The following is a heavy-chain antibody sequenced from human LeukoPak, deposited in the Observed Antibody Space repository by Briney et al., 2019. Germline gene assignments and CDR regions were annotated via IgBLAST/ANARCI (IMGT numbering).Heavy chain of an antibody. CDR1: GLTFSTYA. Sequence: GGSLRLSCTVSGLTFSTYAMHWVRQAPGKGLEYVSAIGTNGISTYYADAVRDRFIISRDNSKNTLYLQMTSLRAEDTAVYYCVKGSQVVYSPAFDYWGQGTLVTVS. CDR3: VKGSQVVYSPAFDY. CDR2: IGTNGIST. D-gene: IGHD2-2*01. J-gene: IGHJ4*02. V-gene: IGHV3-64D*06.